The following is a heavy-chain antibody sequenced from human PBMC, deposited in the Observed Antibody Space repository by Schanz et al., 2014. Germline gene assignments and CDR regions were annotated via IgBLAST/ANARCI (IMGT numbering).Heavy chain of an antibody. CDR3: ARCWKTVAMVYDNNGIDL. D-gene: IGHD6-19*01. Sequence: QVQLVQSGAEVKKPGASVKVSCKASGYTFTGYYMHWVRQAPGQGLEWMGSINPNSGDTNYAQKLQVRVTMTRDTTANTAFRNLSKERTDVTSGDTAARCWKTVAMVYDNNGIDLWGQGTTVTVSS. CDR2: INPNSGDT. J-gene: IGHJ6*02. V-gene: IGHV1-2*02. CDR1: GYTFTGYY.